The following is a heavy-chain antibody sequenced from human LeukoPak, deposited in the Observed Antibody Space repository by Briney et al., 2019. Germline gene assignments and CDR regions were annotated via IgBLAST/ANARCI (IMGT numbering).Heavy chain of an antibody. D-gene: IGHD2-2*01. J-gene: IGHJ4*02. Sequence: GESLKISCKTLGINFASNWIAWVRQMPGKGLEWMGSIYPDDSDTRYNPSFEGQVTISADKSITTAYLQWSSLKASDTAMYYCAREPPYCSSTSCYAGGWADYWGQGTLVTVSS. CDR3: AREPPYCSSTSCYAGGWADY. V-gene: IGHV5-51*01. CDR1: GINFASNW. CDR2: IYPDDSDT.